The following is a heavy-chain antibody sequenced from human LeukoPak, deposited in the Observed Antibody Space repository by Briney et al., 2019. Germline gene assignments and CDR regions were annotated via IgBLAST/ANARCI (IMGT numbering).Heavy chain of an antibody. V-gene: IGHV1-2*02. CDR3: ARDLEWLYPGGAFDI. Sequence: ASVKVSCKASGYTFTGYYMHWVRQAPGQGLEWMGWINPNSGGTNYAQKFQGRVTMTRDTSISTAYMELSRLRSDDTAVYYCARDLEWLYPGGAFDIWGQGTMVTVSS. D-gene: IGHD3-3*01. CDR1: GYTFTGYY. CDR2: INPNSGGT. J-gene: IGHJ3*02.